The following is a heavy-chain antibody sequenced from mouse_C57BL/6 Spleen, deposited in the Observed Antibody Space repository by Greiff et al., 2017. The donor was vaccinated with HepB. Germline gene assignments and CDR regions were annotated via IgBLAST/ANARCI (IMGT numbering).Heavy chain of an antibody. D-gene: IGHD2-4*01. J-gene: IGHJ2*01. CDR1: GYTFTTYW. CDR3: ARESEDYDYDGYFDY. CDR2: IDPNSGGT. V-gene: IGHV1-72*01. Sequence: VQLQQPGAELVKPGASVKLSCKASGYTFTTYWMHWVKQRPGRGLEWIGRIDPNSGGTKYNEKFKSKATLTVDKPSSTAYMQLSSLTSEDSAVYYCARESEDYDYDGYFDYWGQGTTLTVSS.